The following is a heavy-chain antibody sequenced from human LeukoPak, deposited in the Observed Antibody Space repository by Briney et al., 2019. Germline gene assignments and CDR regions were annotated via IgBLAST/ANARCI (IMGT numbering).Heavy chain of an antibody. V-gene: IGHV1-69*04. D-gene: IGHD2-2*01. CDR2: IIPILGIA. CDR3: AKDRAIVVVPAATGDY. CDR1: GGTFSSYA. J-gene: IGHJ4*02. Sequence: SVKVSCKASGGTFSSYAISWVRQAPGQGLEWMGRIIPILGIANYAQKFQGRVTITADKSTSTAYMELSSLRSEDTAVYYCAKDRAIVVVPAATGDYWGQGTLVTVSS.